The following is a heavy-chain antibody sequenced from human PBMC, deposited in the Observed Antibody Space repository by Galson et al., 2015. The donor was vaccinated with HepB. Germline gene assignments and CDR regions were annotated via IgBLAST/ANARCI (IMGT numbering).Heavy chain of an antibody. D-gene: IGHD5-24*01. CDR3: ARDKDGWAFDY. CDR1: GYTFTGYY. Sequence: SVTVSCKASGYTFTGYYIHWVRQAPGQGLEWMGWINPNSGGTNYAQKFQGRVTMTRDTSISTAYMELSRLRSDDTAVYYCARDKDGWAFDYWGQGTLVTVSS. V-gene: IGHV1-2*02. J-gene: IGHJ4*02. CDR2: INPNSGGT.